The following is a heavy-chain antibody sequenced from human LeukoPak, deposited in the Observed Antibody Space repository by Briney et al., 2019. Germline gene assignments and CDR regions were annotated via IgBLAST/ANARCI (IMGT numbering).Heavy chain of an antibody. V-gene: IGHV4-39*01. D-gene: IGHD6-19*01. CDR1: GGSIGSSGFC. CDR2: IYYPGTT. Sequence: PSETLSLTCKVSGGSIGSSGFCWGWFPQPPGKGLEWIGSIYYPGTTHYNPSLERRVTISVDTSKGQVFLTLRSVTATDTAVYYCGRHVSSGWDYFNGLDVWGQGTAVTVSS. CDR3: GRHVSSGWDYFNGLDV. J-gene: IGHJ6*02.